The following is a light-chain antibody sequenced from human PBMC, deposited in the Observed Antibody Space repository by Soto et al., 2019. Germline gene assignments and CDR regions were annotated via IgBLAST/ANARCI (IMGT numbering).Light chain of an antibody. J-gene: IGLJ2*01. CDR2: DDG. V-gene: IGLV3-21*02. CDR3: AAWDDSLRGVV. Sequence: SYELTQAPSVSVAPGQTARITCGGNNIAIKSVHWYQQKPGQAPVLVVYDDGDRPSGIPERFSGSKSGTSASLAIIGLRTEDEAHYYCAAWDDSLRGVVFGGGTKVTVL. CDR1: NIAIKS.